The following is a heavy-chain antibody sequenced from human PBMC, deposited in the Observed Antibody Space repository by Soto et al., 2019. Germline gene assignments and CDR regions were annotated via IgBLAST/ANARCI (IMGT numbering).Heavy chain of an antibody. Sequence: QVQLVESGGGLGPPGGSLRLSCAGSGFTFGDSYMSWIRQAPGKGLEWLSYISPGSRYPAYADSVKGRFTISRDNAKRSLYLQMNSPRAEDTAVYYCARAFYDSDSGSKEEYSDYWGQGTLVTVSS. V-gene: IGHV3-11*06. D-gene: IGHD3-10*01. CDR3: ARAFYDSDSGSKEEYSDY. CDR2: ISPGSRYP. CDR1: GFTFGDSY. J-gene: IGHJ4*02.